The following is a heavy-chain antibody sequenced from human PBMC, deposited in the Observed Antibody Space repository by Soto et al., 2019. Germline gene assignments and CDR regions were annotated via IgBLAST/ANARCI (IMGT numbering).Heavy chain of an antibody. D-gene: IGHD3-16*01. V-gene: IGHV4-4*02. CDR2: IHEDGRT. Sequence: QVQLQESGPRLVKPSGTLSLTCVVSGGSISNGHWWSWVRQTPGQGLEWIGEIHEDGRTNYNPSLKSRVTISIDKSSNQFSLNLNSVTAADTAVFYCASQGRGSYRFDFWGQGILVTVSS. CDR1: GGSISNGHW. J-gene: IGHJ4*02. CDR3: ASQGRGSYRFDF.